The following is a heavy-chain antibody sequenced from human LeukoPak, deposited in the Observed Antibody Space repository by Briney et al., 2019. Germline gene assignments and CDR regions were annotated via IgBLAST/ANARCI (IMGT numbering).Heavy chain of an antibody. Sequence: PGGSLRLSCAASRFTFSSYAMSWVRQAPGKGLEWVSAITSSGETTYYADSVKGRFTISRDNSKNMVYLQMNSLRAEDAATYYCAKMQGYFDYWGQGSLVTVSS. CDR1: RFTFSSYA. CDR2: ITSSGETT. CDR3: AKMQGYFDY. V-gene: IGHV3-23*01. J-gene: IGHJ4*02.